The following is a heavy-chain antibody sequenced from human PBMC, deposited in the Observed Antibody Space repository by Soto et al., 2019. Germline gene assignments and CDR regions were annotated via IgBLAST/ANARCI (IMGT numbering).Heavy chain of an antibody. V-gene: IGHV1-2*04. CDR1: GYTFTGYY. J-gene: IGHJ3*02. CDR3: VRALTRAFDI. Sequence: ASVKVSCKASGYTFTGYYMHWVRQAPGQGLEWMGWINPNSGGTNYAQRFQGWVTMTRETSISTAYMELSRLRSDDTAVYYCVRALTRAFDIWGQGTMVTVSS. CDR2: INPNSGGT.